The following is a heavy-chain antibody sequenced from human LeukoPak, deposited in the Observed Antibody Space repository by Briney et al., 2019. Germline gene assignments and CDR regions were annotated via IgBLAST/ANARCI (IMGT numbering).Heavy chain of an antibody. CDR1: GFTFSSYA. V-gene: IGHV3-23*01. CDR3: AKAGPVGTATFDY. CDR2: ISDSGGST. J-gene: IGHJ4*02. Sequence: GGSLRLSCAASGFTFSSYAMSWARQAPGKGLEWVSSISDSGGSTYYADSVKGRFTISRDNSKTTLYLQMNSLRAEDTAVYYCAKAGPVGTATFDYWGQGTLVTVAS. D-gene: IGHD1-26*01.